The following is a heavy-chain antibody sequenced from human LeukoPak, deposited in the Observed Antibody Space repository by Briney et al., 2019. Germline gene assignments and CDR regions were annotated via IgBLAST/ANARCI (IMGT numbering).Heavy chain of an antibody. CDR2: ISYDGSNK. CDR1: GFTFSSYA. Sequence: PGGSLRLSCAASGFTFSSYAMHWVRQAPVKGLEWVAVISYDGSNKYYADSVKGRFTISRDNSKNTLYLQMNSLRAEDTAVYYCARERGADYWGQGTLVTVSS. J-gene: IGHJ4*02. D-gene: IGHD1-26*01. CDR3: ARERGADY. V-gene: IGHV3-30-3*01.